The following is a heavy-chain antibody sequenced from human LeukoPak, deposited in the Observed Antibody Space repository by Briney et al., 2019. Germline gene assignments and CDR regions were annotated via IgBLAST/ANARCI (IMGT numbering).Heavy chain of an antibody. CDR2: IYYSGST. J-gene: IGHJ2*01. CDR1: GYSISSSSYY. D-gene: IGHD2-2*01. V-gene: IGHV4-39*07. CDR3: ARRSIEDWYFDL. Sequence: SETLSLTCTVSGYSISSSSYYWGWIRQPPGKGLEWIGSIYYSGSTYYNPSLKSRVTISVDTSKNQFSLKLSSVTAADTAVYYCARRSIEDWYFDLWGRGTLVTVSS.